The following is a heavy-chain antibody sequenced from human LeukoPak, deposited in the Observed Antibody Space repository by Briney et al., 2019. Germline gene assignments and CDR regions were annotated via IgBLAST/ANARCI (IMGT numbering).Heavy chain of an antibody. D-gene: IGHD2-15*01. CDR2: IKQDGSEK. CDR1: GFTFSSYW. Sequence: PGGSLRLSCAASGFTFSSYWMSWVRQAPGKGLEWVANIKQDGSEKYYVDSVKGRFTISRDNAKNSLYLQMNSLRAEDTAVYYCARASGGVKSYYYYYYMDVWGKGTTVTVSS. V-gene: IGHV3-7*01. CDR3: ARASGGVKSYYYYYYMDV. J-gene: IGHJ6*03.